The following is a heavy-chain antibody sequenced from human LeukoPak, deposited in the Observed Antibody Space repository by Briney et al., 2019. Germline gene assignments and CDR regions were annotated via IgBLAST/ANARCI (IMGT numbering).Heavy chain of an antibody. D-gene: IGHD2-2*02. CDR3: AREDGEGIIAAIFDY. CDR1: LCNFNDYG. J-gene: IGHJ4*02. Sequence: GGSLRLSCAHSLCNFNDYGMSWVRQAPGKGLEWVSGINWNGGSTGYADSVKGRFTISRDNAKSSLYLQMNSLRAEDTALYYCAREDGEGIIAAIFDYWGQGTLVTVSS. CDR2: INWNGGST. V-gene: IGHV3-20*04.